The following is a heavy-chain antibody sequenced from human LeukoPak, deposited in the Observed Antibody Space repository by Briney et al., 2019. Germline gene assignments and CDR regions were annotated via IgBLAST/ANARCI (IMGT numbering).Heavy chain of an antibody. CDR2: ISGSGGST. CDR1: GFTFSSYA. CDR3: AKVITFGGVIPNYFDY. J-gene: IGHJ4*02. D-gene: IGHD3-16*02. V-gene: IGHV3-23*01. Sequence: PGGSLRLSCAASGFTFSSYAMSWVRQAPGKGLEWVSAISGSGGSTYYADSVKGRFTISRDNSKNTLYLQMNSLRAEDTAVYCCAKVITFGGVIPNYFDYWGQGTLVTVSS.